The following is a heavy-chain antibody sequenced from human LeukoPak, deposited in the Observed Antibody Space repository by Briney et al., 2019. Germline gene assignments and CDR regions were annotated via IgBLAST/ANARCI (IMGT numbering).Heavy chain of an antibody. D-gene: IGHD3-3*01. V-gene: IGHV4-59*01. CDR3: ARMANYDFWSGYHYYYMDV. J-gene: IGHJ6*03. CDR1: GGSISGYY. Sequence: PSETLSLTCTVSGGSISGYYWSWIRQPPGKGLEWIGYIYYSGSTNYNPSLKSRVTMSVDTSKNQFSLKLSSVTAADTAVYYCARMANYDFWSGYHYYYMDVWGKGTTVTVSS. CDR2: IYYSGST.